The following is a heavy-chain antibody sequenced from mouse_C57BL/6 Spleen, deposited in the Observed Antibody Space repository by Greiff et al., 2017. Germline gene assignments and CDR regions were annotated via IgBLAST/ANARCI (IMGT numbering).Heavy chain of an antibody. D-gene: IGHD1-1*01. CDR3: ARDYGSSPYYYAMDY. CDR1: GYSITSGYY. CDR2: ISYDGSN. V-gene: IGHV3-6*01. Sequence: VQLQQSGPGLVKPSQSLSLTCSVTGYSITSGYYWNWIRQFPGNKLEWMGYISYDGSNNYNPSLKNRISITRDTSKNQFFLKLNSVTTEDTATYYCARDYGSSPYYYAMDYWGQGTSVTVSS. J-gene: IGHJ4*01.